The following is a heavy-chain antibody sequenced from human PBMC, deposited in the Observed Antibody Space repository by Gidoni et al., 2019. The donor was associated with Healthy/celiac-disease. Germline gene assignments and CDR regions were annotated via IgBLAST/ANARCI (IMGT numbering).Heavy chain of an antibody. J-gene: IGHJ6*02. D-gene: IGHD2-2*01. CDR3: AKRVYCSSTSCPVGGYYYGMDV. CDR2: IIPIFGIA. Sequence: QVQLVQSGAEVTKPGSSVKVSCKASGGTFSSHPISWVRQAPGQGLEWMGGIIPIFGIANYAQKFQGRVTITADKSTSTAYMELSSLRSEDTAVYYCAKRVYCSSTSCPVGGYYYGMDVWGQGTTVTVSS. V-gene: IGHV1-69*17. CDR1: GGTFSSHP.